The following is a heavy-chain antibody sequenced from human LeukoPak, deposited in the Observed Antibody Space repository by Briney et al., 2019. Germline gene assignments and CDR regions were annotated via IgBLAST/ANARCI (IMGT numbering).Heavy chain of an antibody. V-gene: IGHV3-7*01. Sequence: GGSLRLSCAASGFTVSSNYMSWVRQAPGKGLEWVANIKQDGSEKYYVDSVKGRFTISRDNAKNSLYLQMNSLRAEDTAVYYCARRYCSGGSCPARHDAFDIWGQGTMVTVSS. D-gene: IGHD2-15*01. CDR3: ARRYCSGGSCPARHDAFDI. CDR1: GFTVSSNY. CDR2: IKQDGSEK. J-gene: IGHJ3*02.